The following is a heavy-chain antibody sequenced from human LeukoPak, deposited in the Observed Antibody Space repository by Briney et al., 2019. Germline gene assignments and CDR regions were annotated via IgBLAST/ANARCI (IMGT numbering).Heavy chain of an antibody. J-gene: IGHJ4*02. V-gene: IGHV3-21*01. Sequence: GGSLRLSCAASGFTFSSYSMNWVRQAPGKGLEWVSSISSSSSYIYYADSVKGRFTISRDNAKNSLYLQMNSPRAEDTAVYYCARDTAMAPYYFDYWGQGTLVTVSS. D-gene: IGHD5-18*01. CDR2: ISSSSSYI. CDR1: GFTFSSYS. CDR3: ARDTAMAPYYFDY.